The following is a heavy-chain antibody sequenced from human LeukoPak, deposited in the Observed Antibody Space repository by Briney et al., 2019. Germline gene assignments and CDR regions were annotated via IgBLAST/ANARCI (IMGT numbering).Heavy chain of an antibody. CDR2: ISVDGRDK. J-gene: IGHJ4*02. D-gene: IGHD4/OR15-4a*01. CDR1: GFTFRSDG. CDR3: AKDKDYGWDY. V-gene: IGHV3-30*02. Sequence: PAGTLRLSCAASGFTFRSDGIHWVRQAPGKGLELVTYISVDGRDKTNADSVKGRRTISRDNTNNTLSLQMNTLSPDDTAAYYCAKDKDYGWDYWGQGTLVTVSS.